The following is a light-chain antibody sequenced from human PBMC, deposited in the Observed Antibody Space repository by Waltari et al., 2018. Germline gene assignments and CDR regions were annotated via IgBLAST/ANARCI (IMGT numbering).Light chain of an antibody. V-gene: IGKV2-28*01. CDR3: MQTLQTTFT. Sequence: DIVMTQSPISLPVTPGEPASISCRSNQSLLHTNGYNYLEWYLQKPGQSPQLLVFLGSNLASGVPDRFSGSGSGTDFTLRISAVEAEDVGVYYCMQTLQTTFTFGPGTKVDLK. CDR2: LGS. J-gene: IGKJ3*01. CDR1: QSLLHTNGYNY.